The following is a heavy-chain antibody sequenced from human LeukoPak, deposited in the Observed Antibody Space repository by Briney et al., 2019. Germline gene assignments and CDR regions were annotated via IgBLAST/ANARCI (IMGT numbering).Heavy chain of an antibody. D-gene: IGHD3-22*01. Sequence: GGSLRLSCAASGFTFSSYGMHWVGQAPGKGLEWVAVIWYDGGNKYYVDSVKGRFTISRDNSKNTLHLQMNSLRAEDTAVYHCARDMGSSGYLPDYWGQGTLVTVSS. V-gene: IGHV3-33*01. CDR3: ARDMGSSGYLPDY. CDR1: GFTFSSYG. J-gene: IGHJ4*02. CDR2: IWYDGGNK.